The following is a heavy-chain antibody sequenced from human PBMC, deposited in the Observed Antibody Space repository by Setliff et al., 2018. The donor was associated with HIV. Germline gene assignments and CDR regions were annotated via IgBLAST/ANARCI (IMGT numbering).Heavy chain of an antibody. CDR3: ARVRGRYYYHYAMDV. CDR2: INDNGST. V-gene: IGHV4-34*01. J-gene: IGHJ6*02. D-gene: IGHD3-10*01. CDR1: GGSFSGYY. Sequence: SETLPLTCAVYGGSFSGYYWSWIRQPPGKGLEWIGEINDNGSTNYNPSLKSRVTISVDTSKNQFSLKLSSVTAADTAVYYCARVRGRYYYHYAMDVWGQGTTVTVSS.